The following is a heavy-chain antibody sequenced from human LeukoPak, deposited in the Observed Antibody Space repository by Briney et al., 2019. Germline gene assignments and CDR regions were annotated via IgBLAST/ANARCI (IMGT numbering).Heavy chain of an antibody. CDR3: ARTPDANWFDP. CDR2: NYPRGTT. V-gene: IGHV4-38-2*01. CDR1: VYSIISGYY. Sequence: SGTPSLTSAVPVYSIISGYYWGWIRQPPGKGLELIVGNYPRGTTYDSPSLKSRVTISVDTCKNQFSLKRSSATAADPAVYYCARTPDANWFDPWGQGTLVTVSS. J-gene: IGHJ5*02.